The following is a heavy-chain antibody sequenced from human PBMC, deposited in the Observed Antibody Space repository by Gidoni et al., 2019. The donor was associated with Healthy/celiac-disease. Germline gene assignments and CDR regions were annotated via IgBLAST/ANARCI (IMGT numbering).Heavy chain of an antibody. Sequence: EVQLVESGGGLVQPGRSLRLSCAASGFTFDDYAMHWFRQAPGKGLEWVSGISWNSGSIGYADSVKGRFTISRDNAKNSLYLQMNSLRAEDTALYYCAKVSRSGWYHYGMDVWGQGTTVTVSS. CDR2: ISWNSGSI. D-gene: IGHD6-19*01. CDR1: GFTFDDYA. J-gene: IGHJ6*02. CDR3: AKVSRSGWYHYGMDV. V-gene: IGHV3-9*01.